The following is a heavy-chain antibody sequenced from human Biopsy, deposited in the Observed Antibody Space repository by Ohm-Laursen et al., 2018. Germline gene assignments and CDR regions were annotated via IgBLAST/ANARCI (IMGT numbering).Heavy chain of an antibody. V-gene: IGHV4-59*01. CDR2: INYRGNT. CDR3: ARDKITYCTSTSCDYFGMDV. J-gene: IGHJ6*02. Sequence: TLSLTCTVSGASIEDYYWTWIRQAPGKTLEWIASINYRGNTNYNPSLKSRVTMSAHTSTDQFSLKLTSVTAADTAVHYCARDKITYCTSTSCDYFGMDVWGQGTTVTVSS. D-gene: IGHD2-2*01. CDR1: GASIEDYY.